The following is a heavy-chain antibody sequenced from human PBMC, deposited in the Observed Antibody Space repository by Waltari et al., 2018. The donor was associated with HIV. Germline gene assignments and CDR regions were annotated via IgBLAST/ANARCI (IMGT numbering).Heavy chain of an antibody. CDR2: INGDGSRI. CDR3: ARRHSSEGILDY. J-gene: IGHJ4*02. V-gene: IGHV3-74*01. D-gene: IGHD6-19*01. CDR1: GFTSRNSW. Sequence: EVQLLESGGGLVQPGGSMRLSCVATGFTSRNSWLHWVRQGPGKGLVCVSRINGDGSRILYADSEKGRFTISRDNARNTLYLQMNSLRAEDTAVYYCARRHSSEGILDYWGQGTLVTVAS.